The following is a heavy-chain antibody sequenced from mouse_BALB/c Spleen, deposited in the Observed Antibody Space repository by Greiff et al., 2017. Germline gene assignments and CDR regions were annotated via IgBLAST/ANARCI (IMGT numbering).Heavy chain of an antibody. CDR3: ARSGSVPAYWYFDV. V-gene: IGHV3-2*02. J-gene: IGHJ1*01. CDR2: ISYSGST. Sequence: EVKVEESGPGLVKPSQSLSLTCTVTGYSITSDYAWNWIRQFPGNKLEWMGYISYSGSTSYNPSLKSRISITRDTSKNQFFLQLNSVTTEDTATYYCARSGSVPAYWYFDVWGAGTTVTVAS. D-gene: IGHD3-1*01. CDR1: GYSITSDYA.